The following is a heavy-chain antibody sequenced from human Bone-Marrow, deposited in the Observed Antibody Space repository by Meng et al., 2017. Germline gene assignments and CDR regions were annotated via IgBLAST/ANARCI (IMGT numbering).Heavy chain of an antibody. CDR1: GFTFSSYA. Sequence: ESLKISCAASGFTFSSYAMSWVRQPPGKGLEWIGEINHSGSTNYNPSLKSRVTISVDTSKNQFSLKLSSVTAADTAVYYCARGLVLRYFDWLLGGPPDYWGQGTLVTVSS. V-gene: IGHV4-34*01. CDR3: ARGLVLRYFDWLLGGPPDY. D-gene: IGHD3-9*01. CDR2: INHSGST. J-gene: IGHJ4*02.